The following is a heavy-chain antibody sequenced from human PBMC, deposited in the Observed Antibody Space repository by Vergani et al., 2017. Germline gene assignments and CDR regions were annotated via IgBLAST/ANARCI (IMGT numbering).Heavy chain of an antibody. J-gene: IGHJ6*03. Sequence: EVQLLESGGNLVQPGGSLRLSCAASGFTFTNFAMTWVRQAPGEGLEWVSAISGSGGSTYYADSVKGRFTISRDNSKNTLYLQMNSLRAEDTAVYYCAKGGEGYCSSTSCAHYYYYYYMDVWGKGTTVTVSS. CDR1: GFTFTNFA. D-gene: IGHD2-2*01. V-gene: IGHV3-23*01. CDR2: ISGSGGST. CDR3: AKGGEGYCSSTSCAHYYYYYYMDV.